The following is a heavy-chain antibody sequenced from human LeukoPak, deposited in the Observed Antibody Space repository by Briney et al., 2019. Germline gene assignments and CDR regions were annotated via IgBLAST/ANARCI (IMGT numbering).Heavy chain of an antibody. Sequence: PGGSLRLSCAASGFTFSGFWMHWVRQAPGKGLVWVSCISFDGSDATYADSVKGRFTISGDNAKNTLHLQMDSLTVEDTAVYYCAIVDIVATIHPGDYWGQGTLVTVSS. CDR1: GFTFSGFW. V-gene: IGHV3-74*01. D-gene: IGHD5-12*01. CDR3: AIVDIVATIHPGDY. CDR2: ISFDGSDA. J-gene: IGHJ4*02.